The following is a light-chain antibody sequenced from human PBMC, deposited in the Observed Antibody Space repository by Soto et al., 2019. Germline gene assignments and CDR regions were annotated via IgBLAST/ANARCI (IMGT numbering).Light chain of an antibody. CDR2: GAS. V-gene: IGKV1-27*01. Sequence: DIQMTQSPSSLSAYVGDRVTITCRASQGIASSLAWYQQEPGKVPKLLIYGASTLQSGVPSRFSGSGFGTDFNLTINGLQPEDVATYYCLEYNSAPRTFGQGTKVEIK. CDR3: LEYNSAPRT. J-gene: IGKJ1*01. CDR1: QGIASS.